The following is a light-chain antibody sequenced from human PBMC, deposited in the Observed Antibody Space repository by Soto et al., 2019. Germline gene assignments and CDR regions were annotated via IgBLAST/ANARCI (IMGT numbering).Light chain of an antibody. J-gene: IGKJ4*01. CDR1: QSVRSNY. Sequence: EIVLTQSPGTLSLSSGERATLSCRASQSVRSNYLAWYQQKPGQAPRLLIYGASSRATGIPDRFGGSGSGTYFPLTLSRLDAEDFAVYYCQQYASSPLTFGGGTKVEIK. V-gene: IGKV3-20*01. CDR2: GAS. CDR3: QQYASSPLT.